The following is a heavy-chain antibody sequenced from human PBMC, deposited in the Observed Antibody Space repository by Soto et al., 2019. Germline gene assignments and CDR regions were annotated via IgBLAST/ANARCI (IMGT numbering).Heavy chain of an antibody. CDR1: GGSFSGYY. D-gene: IGHD4-17*01. V-gene: IGHV4-34*01. CDR3: SRGRRTAVTIDY. J-gene: IGHJ4*02. CDR2: INHSGST. Sequence: SETLSLTCAVSGGSFSGYYWSWIRQPPGKGLEWIGEINHSGSTNYNPSIKSRVTISVDTSKNQFSLKLSSVTAADTAVYYCSRGRRTAVTIDYWGQGTLVTVS.